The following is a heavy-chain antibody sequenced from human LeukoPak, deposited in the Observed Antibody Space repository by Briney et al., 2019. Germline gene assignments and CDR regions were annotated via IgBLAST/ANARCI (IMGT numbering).Heavy chain of an antibody. CDR2: ISSSSSYI. CDR1: GFTFSSYS. V-gene: IGHV3-21*01. Sequence: PGGSLRLSCAASGFTFSSYSMNWVRQAPGKGLEWVSSISSSSSYIYYADSVKGRFTISSDNAKNSLYLQMSSLRAEDTAVYYCARELTSLNYYGSGVYFFDYWGQGTLVTVSS. CDR3: ARELTSLNYYGSGVYFFDY. D-gene: IGHD3-10*01. J-gene: IGHJ4*02.